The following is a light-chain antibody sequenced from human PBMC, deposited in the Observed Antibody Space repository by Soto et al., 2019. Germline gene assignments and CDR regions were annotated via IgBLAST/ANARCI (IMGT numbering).Light chain of an antibody. CDR1: QTISSW. J-gene: IGKJ1*01. CDR3: QHYNSYSEA. V-gene: IGKV1-5*03. CDR2: KAS. Sequence: VGDRVTITCRASQTISSWLAWYQQKPGKAPKLLIYKASTLKSGVPSRFSGSGSGTEFTLTISSLQPDDVATYYCQHYNSYSEALGQGTKVDIK.